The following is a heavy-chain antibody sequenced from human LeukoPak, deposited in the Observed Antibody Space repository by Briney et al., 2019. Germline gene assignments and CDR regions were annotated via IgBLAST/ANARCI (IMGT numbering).Heavy chain of an antibody. J-gene: IGHJ6*02. CDR3: AREMKLLWFWESAYYYYGMDV. D-gene: IGHD3-10*01. CDR1: GFTFSSYG. CDR2: IWYDGSNK. Sequence: PGRSLRLSCAASGFTFSSYGMHWVRQAPGKGLEWVAVIWYDGSNKYYADSVKGRFTISRDNSKNTLYLQMNSLRAEDTAVYYCAREMKLLWFWESAYYYYGMDVWGQGTTVTVSS. V-gene: IGHV3-33*01.